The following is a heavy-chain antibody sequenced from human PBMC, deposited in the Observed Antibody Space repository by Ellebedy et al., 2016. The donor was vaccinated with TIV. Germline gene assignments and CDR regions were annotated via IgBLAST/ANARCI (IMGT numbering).Heavy chain of an antibody. CDR1: GGSISGYY. Sequence: GSLRLXXGVSGGSISGYYWSWIRQPPGKGPEWIGKIHHSGTTDYNPSLKSRVTLSVDTSKNQFSLMLSSLTAADTAVYYCAASAVAGRRLLPLDYWGQGTLVTVSS. CDR2: IHHSGTT. J-gene: IGHJ4*02. D-gene: IGHD6-19*01. CDR3: AASAVAGRRLLPLDY. V-gene: IGHV4-34*01.